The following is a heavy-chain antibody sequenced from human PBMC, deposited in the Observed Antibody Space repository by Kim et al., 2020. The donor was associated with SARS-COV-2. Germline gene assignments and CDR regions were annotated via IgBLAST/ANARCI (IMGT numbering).Heavy chain of an antibody. Sequence: ASVKVSCKASGYTFTSYGISWVRQAPGQGLEWMGWISAYNGNTNYAQKLQGRVTMTTDTSTSTAYMELRSLRSDDTAVYYCARGYPTVVTPVYYYGMDVWGQGTTVTVSS. D-gene: IGHD4-17*01. CDR1: GYTFTSYG. CDR3: ARGYPTVVTPVYYYGMDV. J-gene: IGHJ6*02. CDR2: ISAYNGNT. V-gene: IGHV1-18*01.